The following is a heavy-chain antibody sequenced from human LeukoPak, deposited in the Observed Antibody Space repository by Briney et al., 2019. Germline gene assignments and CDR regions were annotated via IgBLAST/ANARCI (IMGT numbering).Heavy chain of an antibody. CDR1: GGSLSSSSYY. Sequence: SETLSLTCTVSGGSLSSSSYYWGWIRQPPGKGLEWIGSIYYSGSTYYNPSLKSRVTISVDTSKNQFSLKLSSVTAADTAVYYCARGEPSVPTDYWGQGTLVTVSS. CDR3: ARGEPSVPTDY. D-gene: IGHD1-14*01. V-gene: IGHV4-39*07. J-gene: IGHJ4*02. CDR2: IYYSGST.